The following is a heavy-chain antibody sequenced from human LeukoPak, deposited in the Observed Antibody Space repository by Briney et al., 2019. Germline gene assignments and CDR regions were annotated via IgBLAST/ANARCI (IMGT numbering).Heavy chain of an antibody. Sequence: PGGSLRFSCVVSGVTFSDVWMSWVRQAPGKGLEWVGRIHTKNDGGVIDYAPPVQGRFTISRDDSKNTLFLEMNYLKTEDTAIYYCTVRSSIWGQGTLVTVSS. CDR3: TVRSSI. D-gene: IGHD3-3*02. CDR1: GVTFSDVW. CDR2: IHTKNDGGVI. V-gene: IGHV3-15*01. J-gene: IGHJ4*02.